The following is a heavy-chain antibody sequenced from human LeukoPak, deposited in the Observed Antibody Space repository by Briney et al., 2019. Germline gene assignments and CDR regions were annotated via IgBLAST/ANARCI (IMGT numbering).Heavy chain of an antibody. V-gene: IGHV3-30*02. J-gene: IGHJ6*03. Sequence: GGSLRLSCAASGFTFSNYAMHWARQAPGKGLEWVALISYDGSSQFYADPVKGRFTISRDKSKNTLYLQMNSLRAEDTAVYYCAKERRGFYMDAWGTGTTVTISS. CDR3: AKERRGFYMDA. CDR2: ISYDGSSQ. CDR1: GFTFSNYA.